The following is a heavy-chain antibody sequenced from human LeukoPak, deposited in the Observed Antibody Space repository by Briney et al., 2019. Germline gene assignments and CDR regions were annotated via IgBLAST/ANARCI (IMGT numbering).Heavy chain of an antibody. CDR3: AREMYYYGSGSWDYGMDV. CDR2: IIPIFGTA. CDR1: GGTFSGYA. J-gene: IGHJ6*04. Sequence: SVKVSCKASGGTFSGYAISWVRLAPGQGLEWMGGIIPIFGTANYAQKFQGRVTITADKSTSTAYMELSSLRSEDTAVYYCAREMYYYGSGSWDYGMDVWGKGTTVTVSS. V-gene: IGHV1-69*06. D-gene: IGHD3-10*01.